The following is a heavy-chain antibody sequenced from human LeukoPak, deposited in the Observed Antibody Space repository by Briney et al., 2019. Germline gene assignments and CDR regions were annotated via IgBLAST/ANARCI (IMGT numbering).Heavy chain of an antibody. J-gene: IGHJ4*02. CDR1: GYTFTSYY. CDR3: ARDPAKGGSYQGDYFDY. CDR2: INPSGGST. Sequence: ASVRVSCKASGYTFTSYYMHWVRQASGQGLEWMGIINPSGGSTSYAQKFQGRVTMTRDMSTSTVYMELSSLRSEDTAVYYCARDPAKGGSYQGDYFDYWGQGTLVTVSS. D-gene: IGHD1-26*01. V-gene: IGHV1-46*01.